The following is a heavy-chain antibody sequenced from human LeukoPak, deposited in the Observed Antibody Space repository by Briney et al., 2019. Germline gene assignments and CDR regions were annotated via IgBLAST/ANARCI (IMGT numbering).Heavy chain of an antibody. V-gene: IGHV3-48*03. Sequence: GGSLRLSCAASGFTFSNYEMNWVRQAPGKGLEWVSYISSSGSTIYYADSVKGRFTISRDNAKNSLYLQTNSLRAEDTAVYYCARDRGLTGPTFDPQYYLDVWGKGTTVTISS. CDR2: ISSSGSTI. D-gene: IGHD3-9*01. J-gene: IGHJ6*03. CDR1: GFTFSNYE. CDR3: ARDRGLTGPTFDPQYYLDV.